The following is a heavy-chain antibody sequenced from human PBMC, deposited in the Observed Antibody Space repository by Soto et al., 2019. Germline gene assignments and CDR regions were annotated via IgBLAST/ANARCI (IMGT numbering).Heavy chain of an antibody. V-gene: IGHV4-59*08. CDR2: IYYSGST. J-gene: IGHJ6*02. CDR3: ARRGGEDYSSSWYPYGMDV. Sequence: SETLSLTCTVSGGSISSYYWSWIRQPPGKGLEWIGYIYYSGSTNYNPSLKSRVTISVDTSKNQFSLKLSSVTAADTAVYYCARRGGEDYSSSWYPYGMDVWGQGTTVTVSS. CDR1: GGSISSYY. D-gene: IGHD6-13*01.